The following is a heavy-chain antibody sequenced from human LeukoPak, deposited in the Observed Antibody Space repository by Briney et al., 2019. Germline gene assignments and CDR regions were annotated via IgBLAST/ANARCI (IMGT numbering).Heavy chain of an antibody. Sequence: PGGSLRLSCAASGFTFSNYAMSWVRQAPGKGLEWVAVISYDGSNKYYADSVKGRFTISRDNSKNTLDLQMNSLRAEDTAVYYCARATYYAFMDVWGKGTTVTISS. CDR3: ARATYYAFMDV. CDR1: GFTFSNYA. CDR2: ISYDGSNK. D-gene: IGHD3-3*01. V-gene: IGHV3-30*04. J-gene: IGHJ6*03.